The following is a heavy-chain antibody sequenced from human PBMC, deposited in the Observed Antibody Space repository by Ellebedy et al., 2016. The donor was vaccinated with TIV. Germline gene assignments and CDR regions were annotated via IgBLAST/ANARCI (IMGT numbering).Heavy chain of an antibody. CDR1: GFSTSG. CDR3: VKGAYPVPTVMAV. Sequence: PGGSLRLSCAASGFSTSGMHWVRQAPGKGLEWVAFIRSDGSTKYYADSVQGRFTISRDTSKNTLDLQMTRLRAEDTALYYCVKGAYPVPTVMAVWGQGTMVIVSS. CDR2: IRSDGSTK. D-gene: IGHD3-16*01. J-gene: IGHJ6*02. V-gene: IGHV3-30*02.